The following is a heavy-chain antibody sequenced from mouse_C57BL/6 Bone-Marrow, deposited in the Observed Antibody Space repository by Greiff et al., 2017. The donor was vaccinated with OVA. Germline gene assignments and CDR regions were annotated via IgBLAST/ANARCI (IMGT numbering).Heavy chain of an antibody. D-gene: IGHD1-1*01. CDR3: TRDWGYYYGSSLYAMDY. CDR2: ISSGGDYI. J-gene: IGHJ4*01. Sequence: DVKLVESGEGLVKPGGSLKLSCAASGFTFSSYAMSWVRQTPEKRLEWVAYISSGGDYIYYADTVKGRFTISRDNARNTLYLQMSSLKSEDTAMYYCTRDWGYYYGSSLYAMDYWGQGTSVTVSS. CDR1: GFTFSSYA. V-gene: IGHV5-9-1*02.